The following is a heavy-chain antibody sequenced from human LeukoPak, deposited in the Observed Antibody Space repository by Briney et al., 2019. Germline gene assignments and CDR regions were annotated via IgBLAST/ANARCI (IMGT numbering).Heavy chain of an antibody. J-gene: IGHJ5*02. V-gene: IGHV1-18*01. Sequence: GASVTVSCKASGYTFTSYGISWVRQAPGQGLEWMGWISAYNGNTNYAQKLQGRVTMTTDTSTSTAYMELRSLRSDDTAVYYCARVPDYYGSGSWWFDPWGQGTLVTVSS. CDR3: ARVPDYYGSGSWWFDP. D-gene: IGHD3-10*01. CDR1: GYTFTSYG. CDR2: ISAYNGNT.